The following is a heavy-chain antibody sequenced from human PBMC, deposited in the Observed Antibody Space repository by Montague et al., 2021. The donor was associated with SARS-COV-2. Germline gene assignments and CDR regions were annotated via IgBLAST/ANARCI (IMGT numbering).Heavy chain of an antibody. CDR1: GGSISSGAYY. D-gene: IGHD3-22*01. V-gene: IGHV4-31*03. CDR2: MYYSGCT. Sequence: TLSLTCTVSGGSISSGAYYRSWFRQHPGKGLEWLGYMYYSGCTXYKPSLKSRVTISVDTTKNQYSLQLSSVTAADTAVYYCASARNTMIVVANAFDSWGQGTLVTVSS. J-gene: IGHJ3*02. CDR3: ASARNTMIVVANAFDS.